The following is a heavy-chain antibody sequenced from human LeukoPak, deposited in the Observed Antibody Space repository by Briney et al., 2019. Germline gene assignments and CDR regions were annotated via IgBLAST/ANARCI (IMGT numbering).Heavy chain of an antibody. CDR1: GFTFSSYS. CDR2: ISGSGGST. Sequence: GGSLRLSCAASGFTFSSYSMNWVRQAPGKGLEWVSAISGSGGSTYYADSVKGRFTISRDNSKNTLYLQMNSLRAEDTAVYYCAGEPVPGGVDPWGQGTLVTVSS. V-gene: IGHV3-23*01. D-gene: IGHD2-21*01. J-gene: IGHJ5*02. CDR3: AGEPVPGGVDP.